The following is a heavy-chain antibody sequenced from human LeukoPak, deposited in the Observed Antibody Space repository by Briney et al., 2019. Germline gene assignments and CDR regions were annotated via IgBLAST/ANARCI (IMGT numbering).Heavy chain of an antibody. CDR2: IYYSGST. V-gene: IGHV4-31*11. CDR3: ARLGRYSSHFDY. D-gene: IGHD6-19*01. J-gene: IGHJ4*02. Sequence: PSQTLSLTCAVSGGSISSGGYSWSWIRQPPGKGLEWIGYIYYSGSTYYNPSLKSRVTISVDTSKNQFSLKLSSVTAVDTAVYYCARLGRYSSHFDYWGQGTLVTVSS. CDR1: GGSISSGGYS.